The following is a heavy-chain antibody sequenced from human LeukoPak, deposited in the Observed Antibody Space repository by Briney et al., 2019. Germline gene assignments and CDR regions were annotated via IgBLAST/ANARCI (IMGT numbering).Heavy chain of an antibody. D-gene: IGHD2-2*01. CDR1: GGSFSGYY. CDR3: ARGGYCSSTSCSYFDY. J-gene: IGHJ4*02. CDR2: INHSGST. V-gene: IGHV4-34*01. Sequence: SETLSLTCAVYGGSFSGYYWSWIRQPPGKGLEWIGEINHSGSTNYNPSLKSRVTISVDTSKNQFSLKLSSVTAADTAVYYCARGGYCSSTSCSYFDYWGQGTLVTVSS.